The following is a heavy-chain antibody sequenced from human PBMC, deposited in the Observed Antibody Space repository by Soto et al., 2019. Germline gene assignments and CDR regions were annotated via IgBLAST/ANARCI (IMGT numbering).Heavy chain of an antibody. CDR1: GYTFTSYG. CDR3: VRDPQVGFDY. Sequence: ASVKVSCKASGYTFTSYGISWVRQAPGQGLEWMGWISPYNGNTNYAQKLQDRVTVTRDTSTSTVYLELRSLKSDDTAVYYCVRDPQVGFDYWGLGTRVTVSS. V-gene: IGHV1-18*04. CDR2: ISPYNGNT. J-gene: IGHJ4*02.